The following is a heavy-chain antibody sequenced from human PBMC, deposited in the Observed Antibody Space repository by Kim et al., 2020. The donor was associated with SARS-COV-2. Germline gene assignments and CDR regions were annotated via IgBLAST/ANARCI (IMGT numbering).Heavy chain of an antibody. Sequence: GGSLRLSCAASGFTFSSYAMSWVRQAPGKGLEWVSTNSASGGSTYYAASGKGRFTISRDNSKNTLYLQMNSLRAGDTALYYCAKTGGNSSWLPSQYFDYWGQGTLVTVSS. CDR2: NSASGGST. CDR1: GFTFSSYA. CDR3: AKTGGNSSWLPSQYFDY. D-gene: IGHD6-13*01. V-gene: IGHV3-23*01. J-gene: IGHJ4*02.